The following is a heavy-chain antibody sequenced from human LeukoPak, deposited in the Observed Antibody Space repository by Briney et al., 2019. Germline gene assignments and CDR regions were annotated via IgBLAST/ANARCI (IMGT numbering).Heavy chain of an antibody. D-gene: IGHD6-13*01. CDR2: IKQDGSEK. CDR3: ARDRWQQLVFSDY. CDR1: GFTFSSYW. Sequence: GGSLRLSCAASGFTFSSYWMSWVRQAPGKGLEWVANIKQDGSEKYYVDSVKGRFTISRDNAKNSLYLQMNSLRAEDTAVYYCARDRWQQLVFSDYWGQGTLVTVSS. V-gene: IGHV3-7*01. J-gene: IGHJ4*02.